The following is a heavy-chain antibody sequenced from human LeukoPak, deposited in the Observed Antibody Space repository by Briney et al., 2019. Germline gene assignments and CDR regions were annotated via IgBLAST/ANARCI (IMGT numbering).Heavy chain of an antibody. D-gene: IGHD1-14*01. CDR2: MNPNSGNT. CDR3: ARDNPSNPSDY. J-gene: IGHJ4*02. V-gene: IGHV1-18*01. Sequence: ASVKVSCKASGYTFTSYDINWVRQATGQGLEWMGWMNPNSGNTNYAQKLQGRVTMTTDTSTSSAYMELRSLRSDDTAVYYCARDNPSNPSDYWGQGTLVTVSS. CDR1: GYTFTSYD.